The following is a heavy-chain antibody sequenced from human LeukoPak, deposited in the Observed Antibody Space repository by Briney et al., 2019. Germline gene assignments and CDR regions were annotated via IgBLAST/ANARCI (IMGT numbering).Heavy chain of an antibody. V-gene: IGHV5-51*01. CDR3: ARPPGGYCSGGSCYSEYYFDY. CDR1: GYSFTSYW. D-gene: IGHD2-15*01. Sequence: GESLKISCKGSGYSFTSYWIGWVRQTPGKGLGWMGIIYPGDSDTRYSPSFQGQVTISADKSISTAYLQWSSLKASDTAMYYCARPPGGYCSGGSCYSEYYFDYWGQGTLVTVSP. J-gene: IGHJ4*02. CDR2: IYPGDSDT.